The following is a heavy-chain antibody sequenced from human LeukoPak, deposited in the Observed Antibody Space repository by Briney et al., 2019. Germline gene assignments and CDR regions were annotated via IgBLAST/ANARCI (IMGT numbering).Heavy chain of an antibody. CDR1: GYSISSGYY. J-gene: IGHJ3*02. CDR2: IYHSGST. D-gene: IGHD4-23*01. CDR3: ASYGGNSGAFDI. Sequence: SETLSLTCAVSGYSISSGYYWGWIRQPPGKGLEWIGSIYHSGSTYYNPSLKSRVTISVDTSKNQFSLKLSSVTAADTAVYYCASYGGNSGAFDIWGQGTMVTVSS. V-gene: IGHV4-38-2*01.